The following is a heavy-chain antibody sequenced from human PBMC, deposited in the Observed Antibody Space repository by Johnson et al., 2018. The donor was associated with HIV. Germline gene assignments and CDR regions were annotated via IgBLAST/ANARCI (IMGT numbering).Heavy chain of an antibody. J-gene: IGHJ3*02. Sequence: VQLVESGGGVVQPGRSLRLSCAASGFIFSSYAVHWVRQAPGKGLEWVAVIYSGGSTYYADSVKGRFTISRDNSKNTLYLQMNSLRAEDTAVYYCARDASYYGSANDAFDIWGQGTMVTVSS. CDR1: GFIFSSYA. CDR2: IYSGGST. V-gene: IGHV3-66*01. D-gene: IGHD3-10*01. CDR3: ARDASYYGSANDAFDI.